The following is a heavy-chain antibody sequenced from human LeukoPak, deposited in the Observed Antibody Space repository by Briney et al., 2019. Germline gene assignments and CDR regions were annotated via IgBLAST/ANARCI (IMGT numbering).Heavy chain of an antibody. D-gene: IGHD2-2*02. CDR1: GFTFNNYW. CDR3: ARGYMTADY. V-gene: IGHV3-7*05. J-gene: IGHJ4*02. CDR2: IKQDGSDK. Sequence: GGSLRLSCVASGFTFNNYWMSWVRQAPGKGREWVASIKQDGSDKYYVDSVRGRFTISRDNAKNSLYLQMSSLRAGDTAVYYCARGYMTADYWGQGSLVTVSS.